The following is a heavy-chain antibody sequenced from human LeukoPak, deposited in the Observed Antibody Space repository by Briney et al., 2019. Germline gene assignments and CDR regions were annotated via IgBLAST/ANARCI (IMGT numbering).Heavy chain of an antibody. D-gene: IGHD3-22*01. CDR1: GFTVSSNY. CDR3: ARGYYDSGGYYFDF. Sequence: GGSLRLSCAASGFTVSSNYMSWVRLAPGKGLEWVSIIYSGGNTYYGDSVKGRFTISRDNSKNTLYRQMNSLGAEDTAVYYCARGYYDSGGYYFDFWGQGTLVTVSS. J-gene: IGHJ4*02. CDR2: IYSGGNT. V-gene: IGHV3-66*01.